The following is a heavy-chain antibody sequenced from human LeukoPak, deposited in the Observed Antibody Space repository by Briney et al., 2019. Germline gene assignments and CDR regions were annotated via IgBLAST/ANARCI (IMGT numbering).Heavy chain of an antibody. V-gene: IGHV1-69*13. Sequence: SVKVSCKASGYTFTSCYMHWVRQAPGQGLEWMGGIIPIFGTANYAQKFQGRVTITADESTSTAYMELSSLRSEDTAVYYCARDRSFYFDYWGQGTLVTVSS. CDR2: IIPIFGTA. J-gene: IGHJ4*02. CDR3: ARDRSFYFDY. CDR1: GYTFTSCY.